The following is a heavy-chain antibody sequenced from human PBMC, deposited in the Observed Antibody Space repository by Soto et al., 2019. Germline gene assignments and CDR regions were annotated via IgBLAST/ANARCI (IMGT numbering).Heavy chain of an antibody. CDR2: INSSGRT. V-gene: IGHV4-30-4*01. CDR3: ARSGGLQHIDY. D-gene: IGHD4-4*01. J-gene: IGHJ4*02. CDR1: GDSISSSDSY. Sequence: SETLSLTCGVSGDSISSSDSYWSLIRQAPGKGLEWIGYINSSGRTYYKPSLKSRVSISIDTSTNQFSLKLTSVTAADTAVHYCARSGGLQHIDYWGQGTLVTVSS.